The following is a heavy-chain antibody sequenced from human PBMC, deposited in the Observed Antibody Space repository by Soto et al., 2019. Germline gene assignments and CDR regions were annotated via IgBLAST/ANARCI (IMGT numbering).Heavy chain of an antibody. CDR3: ARDTSRAPNWNGDY. V-gene: IGHV1-69*13. CDR1: GGTFSSYA. CDR2: IIPIFGTA. Sequence: SVKVSCKASGGTFSSYAISWVRQAPGQGLEWMGGIIPIFGTANYAQKFQGRVTITADESTSTAYMELSSLRSEDTAVYYCARDTSRAPNWNGDYWGQGTLVTVSS. D-gene: IGHD1-1*01. J-gene: IGHJ4*02.